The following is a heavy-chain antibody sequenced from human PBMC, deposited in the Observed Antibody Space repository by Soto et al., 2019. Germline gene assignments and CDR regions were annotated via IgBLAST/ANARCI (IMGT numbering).Heavy chain of an antibody. V-gene: IGHV1-69*08. CDR2: IIPFLGIA. CDR1: GGTVSSST. J-gene: IGHJ5*02. CDR3: ARDVPHYYDSSRLGWFDP. Sequence: HVQLVQSGARVKKPGSLVKGSCKASGGTVSSSTISWVRQAPGHRLEWLGRIIPFLGIANYVQKFQGRVTITADKSTSTAYMELSSLRSEDTAVYYCARDVPHYYDSSRLGWFDPWGQGTLVTVSS. D-gene: IGHD3-22*01.